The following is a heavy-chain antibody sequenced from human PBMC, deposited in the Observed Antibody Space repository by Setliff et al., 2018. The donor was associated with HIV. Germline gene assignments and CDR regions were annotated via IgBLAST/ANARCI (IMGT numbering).Heavy chain of an antibody. D-gene: IGHD2-2*02. CDR3: AREPAAIQGAYYYYYLDV. J-gene: IGHJ6*03. V-gene: IGHV4-34*01. CDR1: GGSFSGYY. CDR2: INYSGGT. Sequence: NPPETLSLTCAVYGGSFSGYYWSWIRQPPGKGLEWIGEINYSGGTNYNPSLKSRVTISVDTSKNQFSLELSSVTAADTAVYYCAREPAAIQGAYYYYYLDVWGKGTAVTVSS.